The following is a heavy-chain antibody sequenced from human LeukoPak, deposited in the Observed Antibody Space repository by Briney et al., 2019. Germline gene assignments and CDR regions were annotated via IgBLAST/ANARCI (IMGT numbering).Heavy chain of an antibody. CDR1: GVSISNYY. CDR2: ISYSGST. V-gene: IGHV4-59*01. D-gene: IGHD3-22*01. CDR3: ARVNPYQSSTYYYDT. J-gene: IGHJ5*02. Sequence: PSETLSLTRSVSGVSISNYYWNWIRQPPGKGLEWIGNISYSGSTNYHPSLKSRVTISLDTSNNQFSLKLSSVTAADTAVYYCARVNPYQSSTYYYDTWGQGTLVTVSS.